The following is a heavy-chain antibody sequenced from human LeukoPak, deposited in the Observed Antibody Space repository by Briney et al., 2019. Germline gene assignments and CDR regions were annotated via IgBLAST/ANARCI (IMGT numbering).Heavy chain of an antibody. V-gene: IGHV3-23*01. CDR2: INARSGST. J-gene: IGHJ6*03. Sequence: TGGSLRLSCAASGFTFCSYAMYWVRQAPGKGLEWVSTINARSGSTYYADSVKGRFTISRDNSKSTLYLQMNSLRAEDTAVYCRAKDGTGNPYYYYYMDVWGRGTTVTVSS. D-gene: IGHD1/OR15-1a*01. CDR3: AKDGTGNPYYYYYMDV. CDR1: GFTFCSYA.